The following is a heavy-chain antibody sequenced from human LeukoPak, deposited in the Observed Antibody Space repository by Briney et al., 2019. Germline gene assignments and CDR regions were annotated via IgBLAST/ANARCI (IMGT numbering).Heavy chain of an antibody. V-gene: IGHV1-18*01. D-gene: IGHD3-3*01. CDR2: ISAYKGNT. Sequence: ASVKVSCKASGYTFTSYGISWVRQAPGQGLEWMGWISAYKGNTNYVQKLQGRVTMTTDTSTSTAYMELRSLRSDDTAVYYCARDWFGVGYYDNSQQATYYYYYMDVWGKGTTVTVSS. CDR1: GYTFTSYG. J-gene: IGHJ6*03. CDR3: ARDWFGVGYYDNSQQATYYYYYMDV.